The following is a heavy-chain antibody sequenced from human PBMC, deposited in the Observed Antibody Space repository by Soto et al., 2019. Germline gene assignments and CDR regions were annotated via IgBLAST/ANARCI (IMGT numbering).Heavy chain of an antibody. CDR3: ARFKSRYYGSGSYQHYYYGMDV. V-gene: IGHV4-34*01. J-gene: IGHJ6*02. CDR2: INHSGST. D-gene: IGHD3-10*01. CDR1: GGSFSGYY. Sequence: SETLSLTCAVYGGSFSGYYWSWIRQPPGKGLEWIGEINHSGSTNYNPSLTRRVTISVDTSKNQFSLKLSSVTAADTAVYYCARFKSRYYGSGSYQHYYYGMDVWGQGTTVTVSS.